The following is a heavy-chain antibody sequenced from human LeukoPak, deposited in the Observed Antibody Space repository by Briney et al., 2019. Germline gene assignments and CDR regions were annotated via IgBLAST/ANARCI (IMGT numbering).Heavy chain of an antibody. CDR3: AGGPYYYDSSGYYNRLGY. CDR2: INPNSGGT. Sequence: ASVKVSCKASGYTFTGYYMHWVRQAPGQGLEWMGWINPNSGGTNYAQKFQGRVTMTRDTSISTAYMELSRLRSDDTAVYYCAGGPYYYDSSGYYNRLGYWGQGTLVIVSS. J-gene: IGHJ4*02. CDR1: GYTFTGYY. V-gene: IGHV1-2*02. D-gene: IGHD3-22*01.